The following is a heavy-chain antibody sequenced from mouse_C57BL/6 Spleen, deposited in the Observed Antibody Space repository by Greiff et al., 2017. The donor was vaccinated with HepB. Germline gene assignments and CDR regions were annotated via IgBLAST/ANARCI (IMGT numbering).Heavy chain of an antibody. J-gene: IGHJ2*01. D-gene: IGHD2-12*01. CDR1: GYTFTSYW. CDR3: ARILRRDYFDY. Sequence: VQLQQPGAELVKPGASVKLSCKASGYTFTSYWMHWVKQRPGQGLEWIGMIHPNSGSTNYNEKFKSKATLTVDKSSSTAYMQLSSLTSEDSAVYYCARILRRDYFDYWGQGTTLTVSS. CDR2: IHPNSGST. V-gene: IGHV1-64*01.